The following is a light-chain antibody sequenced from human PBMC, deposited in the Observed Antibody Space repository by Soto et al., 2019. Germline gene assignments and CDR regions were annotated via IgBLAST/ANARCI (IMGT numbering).Light chain of an antibody. CDR1: QSVSSS. V-gene: IGKV3D-15*01. CDR2: DAS. CDR3: QQFSFLPLS. J-gene: IGKJ4*01. Sequence: EVGMTQSPATLSVSPGDRATLSCGASQSVSSSFAWYQQKPGQAPRLQIYDASSRATGIPGRFSGGGSGTDFTLTISRLEPEDFAVYYCQQFSFLPLSFGGGAKVDI.